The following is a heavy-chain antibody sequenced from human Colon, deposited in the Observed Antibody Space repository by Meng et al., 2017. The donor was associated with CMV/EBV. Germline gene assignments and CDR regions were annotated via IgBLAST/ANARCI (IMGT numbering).Heavy chain of an antibody. CDR1: TFACFD. V-gene: IGHV1-8*01. Sequence: TFACFDVDWVRQATGQGLEWVGWVDLSSSDTEYGPTFHDGVTMTRDTSISTAYMELSSLRSNNTAMYYYVRGASYDRSGSPIWNFDLWGRGTLVTVSS. J-gene: IGHJ2*01. CDR3: VRGASYDRSGSPIWNFDL. CDR2: VDLSSSDT. D-gene: IGHD3-22*01.